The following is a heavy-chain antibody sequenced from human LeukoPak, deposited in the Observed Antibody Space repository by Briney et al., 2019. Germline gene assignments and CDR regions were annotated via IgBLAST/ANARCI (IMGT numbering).Heavy chain of an antibody. CDR2: IKSKTDGGTT. Sequence: GGSLRLSCAASGFTFSNAWMSWVRQAPGKGLEWVGRIKSKTDGGTTDYAAPVKGRFTISRDDSKNTLYLQMNSLRAEDTAVYYCARRSAAKDAFDIWGQGTMVTVSS. J-gene: IGHJ3*02. CDR1: GFTFSNAW. D-gene: IGHD6-25*01. CDR3: ARRSAAKDAFDI. V-gene: IGHV3-15*05.